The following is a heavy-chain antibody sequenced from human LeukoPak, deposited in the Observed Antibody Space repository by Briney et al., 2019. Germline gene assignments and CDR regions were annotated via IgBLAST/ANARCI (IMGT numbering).Heavy chain of an antibody. CDR2: IRSKRDGGTT. Sequence: GGSLRLSCLASGFTFSNTWMNWVRQAPGKGLEWVARIRSKRDGGTTDYAAPVKGRFTISRDDSKNTMYLQMNSLKAEDTAVYYCARDWYYAFDFWGQGTMVTVSS. J-gene: IGHJ3*01. CDR1: GFTFSNTW. V-gene: IGHV3-15*07. CDR3: ARDWYYAFDF. D-gene: IGHD2-21*02.